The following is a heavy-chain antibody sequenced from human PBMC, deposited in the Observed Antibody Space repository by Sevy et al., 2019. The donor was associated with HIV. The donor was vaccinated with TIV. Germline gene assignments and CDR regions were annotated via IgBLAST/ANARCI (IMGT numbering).Heavy chain of an antibody. CDR1: GGSFNDYY. V-gene: IGHV4-34*01. CDR2: INHSGTT. CDR3: ARELGYTNSSSFDS. J-gene: IGHJ4*02. Sequence: SETLSLKCAVYGGSFNDYYWTWIRQPPGKGLEWIGEINHSGTTNHNPSLKSRVTISVDRSKNQFSLRLSSVTAADTAVYDCARELGYTNSSSFDSWGRGTLVTVSS. D-gene: IGHD6-6*01.